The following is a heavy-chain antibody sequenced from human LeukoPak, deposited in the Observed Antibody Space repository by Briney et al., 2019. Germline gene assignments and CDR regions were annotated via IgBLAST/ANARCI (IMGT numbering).Heavy chain of an antibody. J-gene: IGHJ4*02. CDR3: ARMTTVNNFDY. Sequence: SETLSLTCTVSGGSISSYYWSWIRQPPGKGLEWIGYIYYSGSTNYNPSLKSRVTISVDTSKNQFSLKLSSVTAADTAVYYCARMTTVNNFDYWGQGTLVTVSS. V-gene: IGHV4-59*12. D-gene: IGHD4-17*01. CDR1: GGSISSYY. CDR2: IYYSGST.